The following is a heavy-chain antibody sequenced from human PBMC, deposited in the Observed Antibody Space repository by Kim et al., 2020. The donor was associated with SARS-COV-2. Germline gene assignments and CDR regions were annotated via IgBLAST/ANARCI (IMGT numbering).Heavy chain of an antibody. Sequence: GRFTISRDDSKNTLYLQMNSLKTEDTAVYYCTTSPDPGYCSSTSCYLFDYWGQGTLVTVSS. V-gene: IGHV3-15*01. D-gene: IGHD2-2*01. J-gene: IGHJ4*02. CDR3: TTSPDPGYCSSTSCYLFDY.